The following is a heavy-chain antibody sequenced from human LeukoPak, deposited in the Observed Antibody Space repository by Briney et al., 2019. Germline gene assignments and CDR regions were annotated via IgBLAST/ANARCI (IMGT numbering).Heavy chain of an antibody. CDR1: GFIFSSYN. CDR3: ARDTSSRWSSGWSMDPDAFDI. J-gene: IGHJ3*02. Sequence: PGGSLRLSCAASGFIFSSYNMHWVRQAPGKGLEWVAAILYGGSKKYYADSVKGRFSVYRDNSNYTLYMELNSLRAEDTAVYYCARDTSSRWSSGWSMDPDAFDIWGQGTMDTVSS. CDR2: ILYGGSKK. D-gene: IGHD6-19*01. V-gene: IGHV3-30*03.